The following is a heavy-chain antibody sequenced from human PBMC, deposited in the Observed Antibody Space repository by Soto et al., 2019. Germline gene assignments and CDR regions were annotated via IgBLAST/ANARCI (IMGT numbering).Heavy chain of an antibody. J-gene: IGHJ3*01. D-gene: IGHD3-16*01. CDR3: ARLRRDWGDAFDL. Sequence: QVQLVQSGADVKKPGSSVKVSCKTSGGSFGSSAISWVRQAPAQGLEWTGEIIPVFDKANYAQNFQGRLTITADELTGTVFMELSSLRSEDTAVYFCARLRRDWGDAFDLWGLGTFVTVSS. CDR2: IIPVFDKA. CDR1: GGSFGSSA. V-gene: IGHV1-69*01.